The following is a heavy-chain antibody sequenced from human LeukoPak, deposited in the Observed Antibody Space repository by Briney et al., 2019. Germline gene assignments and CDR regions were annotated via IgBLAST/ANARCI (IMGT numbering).Heavy chain of an antibody. CDR2: INHSGST. D-gene: IGHD2-15*01. V-gene: IGHV4-34*01. CDR3: ARRRCSGGSCYEGFDY. Sequence: SETLSLTCAVYGGSFSGYYWSWLRQPPGKGLEWIGEINHSGSTNYNPSLKSRVTISVDTSKNQFSLKLSSVTAADTAVYYCARRRCSGGSCYEGFDYWGQGTLVTVSS. CDR1: GGSFSGYY. J-gene: IGHJ4*02.